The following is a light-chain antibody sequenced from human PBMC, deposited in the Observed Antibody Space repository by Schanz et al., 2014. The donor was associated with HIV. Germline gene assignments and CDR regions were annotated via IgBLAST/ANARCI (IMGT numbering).Light chain of an antibody. Sequence: IQMTQSPATLYASVGDRVTITCRTRQSIGTSLAWLQQKPGRAPKVLIYKASTLESGVPSTFRGSGSGTDFTLTISSLQPDDFATYYCQQYNSYPWTFGQGTKVEIK. CDR3: QQYNSYPWT. CDR2: KAS. J-gene: IGKJ1*01. CDR1: QSIGTS. V-gene: IGKV1-5*03.